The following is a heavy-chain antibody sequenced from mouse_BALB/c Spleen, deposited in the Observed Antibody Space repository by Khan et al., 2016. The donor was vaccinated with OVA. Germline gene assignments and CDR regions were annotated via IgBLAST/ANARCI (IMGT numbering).Heavy chain of an antibody. V-gene: IGHV1-76*01. CDR1: GFIFTSYW. J-gene: IGHJ2*01. Sequence: QIQLVQSGAELVRPGASVKLSCTTSGFIFTSYWIHWVKQRSGQGLEWIARIYPGTDNSYYNEKFKDKATLTADKSSSTAYMQLSSLKSYDADVYFCASKEACYHFDHWGQGTTLTVSS. CDR3: ASKEACYHFDH. D-gene: IGHD2-12*01. CDR2: IYPGTDNS.